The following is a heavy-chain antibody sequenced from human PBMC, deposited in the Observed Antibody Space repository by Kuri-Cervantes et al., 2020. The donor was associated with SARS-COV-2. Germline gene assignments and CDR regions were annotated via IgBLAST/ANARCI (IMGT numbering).Heavy chain of an antibody. V-gene: IGHV1-2*02. CDR2: ISPNSGGT. Sequence: ASVKVSCKASGYTFTGYFVHWVRQAPGQGLEWMGWISPNSGGTNYAWKFQGRVTMTRDTSISTVYMELSRLRSDDTAVYYCARDFSGDIVVVPAIWGQGTLVTVSS. CDR3: ARDFSGDIVVVPAI. D-gene: IGHD2-2*01. J-gene: IGHJ4*02. CDR1: GYTFTGYF.